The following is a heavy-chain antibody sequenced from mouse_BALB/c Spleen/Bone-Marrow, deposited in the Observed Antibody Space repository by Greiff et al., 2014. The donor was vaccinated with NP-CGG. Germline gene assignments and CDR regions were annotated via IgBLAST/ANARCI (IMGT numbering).Heavy chain of an antibody. CDR3: ATARATSYYGMDY. J-gene: IGHJ4*01. D-gene: IGHD3-1*01. V-gene: IGHV1-9*01. Sequence: QVQLQQSGAELMKPGASVKISCKATGYTFSSYWIEWVKQRPGHGLEWIGEILPGSGSNKYNEKFKGKATFTADTSSNTAYMQLSSLTSEGSAVYYCATARATSYYGMDYWGQGTSVTVSS. CDR1: GYTFSSYW. CDR2: ILPGSGSN.